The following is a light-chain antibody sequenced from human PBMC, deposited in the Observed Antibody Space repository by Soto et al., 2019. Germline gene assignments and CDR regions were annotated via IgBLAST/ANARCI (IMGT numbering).Light chain of an antibody. CDR2: DVT. V-gene: IGLV2-14*03. J-gene: IGLJ2*01. CDR3: SSYTTTSAVA. Sequence: QSALTQPASVSGSPGQWITISCTGTSSDVGGYNYVSWYQQHPGKAPKLMIYDVTNRPSGVSYRFSGSKSGNTASLTISGLQAEDEADYYCSSYTTTSAVAFGGGTTLTVL. CDR1: SSDVGGYNY.